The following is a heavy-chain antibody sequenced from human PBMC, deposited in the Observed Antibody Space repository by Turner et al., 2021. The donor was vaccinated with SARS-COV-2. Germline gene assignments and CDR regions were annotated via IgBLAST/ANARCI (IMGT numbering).Heavy chain of an antibody. Sequence: QVQLQESGPGLVKPSQTLSLTCNVSGVSIPSGDYSWSWIRQPPGKGLEWIGYIYNGRSTYYNASLQSRVSISVDTSKNQVSLTLKSVTAADTAVYFCARGGVRGGFHPAYTNGLDVWGRGTTVAVSS. D-gene: IGHD3-10*01. V-gene: IGHV4-31*03. CDR2: IYNGRST. CDR1: GVSIPSGDYS. J-gene: IGHJ6*02. CDR3: ARGGVRGGFHPAYTNGLDV.